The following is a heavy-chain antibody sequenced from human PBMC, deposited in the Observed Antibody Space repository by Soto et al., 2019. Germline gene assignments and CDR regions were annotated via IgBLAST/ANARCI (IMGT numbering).Heavy chain of an antibody. J-gene: IGHJ6*03. CDR2: ISGSGDST. CDR3: ARGLHISAVNSFYYMDL. D-gene: IGHD6-13*01. Sequence: GGSLRLSCAASGFIFSNYAMTWVRQAPGKGLEWVSSISGSGDSTYYADSVKGRFTISGDNSQNALFLQMNSLRVEDTAVHYCARGLHISAVNSFYYMDLWGKGTTVTVSS. CDR1: GFIFSNYA. V-gene: IGHV3-23*01.